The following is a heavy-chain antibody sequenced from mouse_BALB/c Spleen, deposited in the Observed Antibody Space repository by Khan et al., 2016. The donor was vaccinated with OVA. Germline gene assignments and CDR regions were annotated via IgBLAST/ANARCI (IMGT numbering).Heavy chain of an antibody. D-gene: IGHD1-1*01. CDR1: GYTFTNYG. CDR3: ARGGSRAMDY. J-gene: IGHJ4*01. CDR2: IYTYTGEP. Sequence: QIQLVQSGPELKKPGETVKISCKASGYTFTNYGVNWVKQAPGKGLKWMGWIYTYTGEPTYADDFKGRFAFSLETSASTAYLQINNLKNEDTATYFCARGGSRAMDYWGQGTSVTASS. V-gene: IGHV9-3-1*01.